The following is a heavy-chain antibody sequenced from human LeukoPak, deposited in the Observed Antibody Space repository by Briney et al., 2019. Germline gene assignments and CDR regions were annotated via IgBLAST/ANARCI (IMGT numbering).Heavy chain of an antibody. V-gene: IGHV3-30*18. CDR2: ISYDGSNK. D-gene: IGHD5-24*01. CDR1: GFTFSSYG. J-gene: IGHJ4*02. Sequence: GGSLRLSCAASGFTFSSYGMHWVRQAPGKGLEWVAVISYDGSNKYYADSVKGRFTISRDNSKNTLYLQMNSLRAEDTAVYYCANIRDGYSNFDYWAREPWSPSPQ. CDR3: ANIRDGYSNFDY.